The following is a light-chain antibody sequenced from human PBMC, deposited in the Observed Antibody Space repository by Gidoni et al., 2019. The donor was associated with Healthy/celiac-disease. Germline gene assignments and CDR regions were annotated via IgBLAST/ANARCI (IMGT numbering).Light chain of an antibody. J-gene: IGLJ2*01. CDR3: SAYTSSSTVV. CDR1: SSDVGGYNY. Sequence: QSALTQPASVSGSPGQSITISCTGTSSDVGGYNYVSWYHQHPVKAPKLMIYEVSNRPSGVANRFSGSKSGNTASLTISGLQAEDEADYYCSAYTSSSTVVFGGGTKLTVL. CDR2: EVS. V-gene: IGLV2-14*01.